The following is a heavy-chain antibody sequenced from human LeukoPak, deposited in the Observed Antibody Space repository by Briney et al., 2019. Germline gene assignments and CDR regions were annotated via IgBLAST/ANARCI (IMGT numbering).Heavy chain of an antibody. CDR1: GGSISSYY. Sequence: ASETLSLTCTVSGGSISSYYWSWIRQPPGKGLEWIGYIYYSGSTNYNSSLKSRVTISVDTSKNQFSLKLSSVTAADTAVYYCARFFPVAGTFDYWGQGTLVTVSS. CDR3: ARFFPVAGTFDY. V-gene: IGHV4-59*01. CDR2: IYYSGST. D-gene: IGHD6-19*01. J-gene: IGHJ4*02.